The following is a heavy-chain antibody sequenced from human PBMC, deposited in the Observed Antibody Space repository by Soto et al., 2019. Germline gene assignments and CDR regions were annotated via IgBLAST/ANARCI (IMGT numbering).Heavy chain of an antibody. CDR1: GFTFSSYG. J-gene: IGHJ4*02. CDR2: ISYDGSNK. V-gene: IGHV3-30*18. Sequence: GGSLRLSCAASGFTFSSYGMHWVRQAPGKGLEWVAVISYDGSNKYYADSVKGRFTISRDNSKNTLYLQMNSLRAEDTAVYYCAKPKSHSSGWGPHYWGQGTLVTVSS. D-gene: IGHD6-19*01. CDR3: AKPKSHSSGWGPHY.